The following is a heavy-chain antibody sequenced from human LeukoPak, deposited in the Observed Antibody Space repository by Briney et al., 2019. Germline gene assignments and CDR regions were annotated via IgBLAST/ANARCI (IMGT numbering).Heavy chain of an antibody. V-gene: IGHV3-23*01. CDR2: LSGSGGST. Sequence: PGGSLRLSCAASGFTFSSYAMSWVRQAPGKGLEWVSGLSGSGGSTYYADSVKGRFTISRDNAKNSLYLQMNSLRAEDTAVYYCARGSGGSGKPFDYWGQGTLVTVSS. J-gene: IGHJ4*02. CDR3: ARGSGGSGKPFDY. CDR1: GFTFSSYA. D-gene: IGHD2-15*01.